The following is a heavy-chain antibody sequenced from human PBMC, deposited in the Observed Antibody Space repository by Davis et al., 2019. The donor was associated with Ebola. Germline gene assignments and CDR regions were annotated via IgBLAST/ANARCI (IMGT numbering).Heavy chain of an antibody. V-gene: IGHV3-7*01. D-gene: IGHD4-17*01. CDR1: GFTLRSYW. CDR2: IKQDGSEE. J-gene: IGHJ4*02. CDR3: ARALYGYDY. Sequence: GGSLRLSCAASGFTLRSYWMSWVRQAPGKGLEWVANIKQDGSEEYYVDSVKGRFTISRDNAKNSLYLQMNSLRAEDTAVYYCARALYGYDYWGQGTLVTVSS.